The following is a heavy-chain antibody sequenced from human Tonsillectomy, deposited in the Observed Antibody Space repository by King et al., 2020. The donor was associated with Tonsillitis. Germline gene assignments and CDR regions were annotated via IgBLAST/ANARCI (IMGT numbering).Heavy chain of an antibody. D-gene: IGHD6-13*01. CDR2: IYSGGST. CDR3: ARGGGDSSSWLYYYYYGMDV. CDR1: GFTVSSNY. Sequence: EVQLVESGGVLIQPGGSLRLSCAASGFTVSSNYMSWVRQAPGKGREWVSVIYSGGSTYYADSVKGRFTISRANSKNTLYLQMNSLRAEDTAVYYCARGGGDSSSWLYYYYYGMDVWGQGTTVTVSS. J-gene: IGHJ6*02. V-gene: IGHV3-53*01.